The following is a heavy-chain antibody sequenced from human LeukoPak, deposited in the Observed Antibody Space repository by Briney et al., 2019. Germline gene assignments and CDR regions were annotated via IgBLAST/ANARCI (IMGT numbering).Heavy chain of an antibody. Sequence: GGSLRLSCAASGFTFGSYWFYWVRQAPGKGLEWVSGINWNGGSTGYADSVKGRFTISRDNAKNSLYLQMNSLRAEDTAMYYCARGFWSGYPPDVWGKGTTVTVSS. V-gene: IGHV3-20*04. J-gene: IGHJ6*04. CDR3: ARGFWSGYPPDV. CDR1: GFTFGSYW. CDR2: INWNGGST. D-gene: IGHD3-3*01.